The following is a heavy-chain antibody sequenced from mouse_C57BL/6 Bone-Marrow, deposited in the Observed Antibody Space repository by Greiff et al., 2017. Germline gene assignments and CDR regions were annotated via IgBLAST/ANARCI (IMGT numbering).Heavy chain of an antibody. CDR1: GYTFTNYW. CDR2: IYPGGGYT. J-gene: IGHJ2*01. Sequence: VQRVESGAELVRPGTSVKMSCKASGYTFTNYWIGWAKQRPGHGLEWIGDIYPGGGYTNYNEKFKGKATLTADKSSSTAYMQFSSLTSEDSAIYYCARSGYDPYYFDYWGQGTTLTVSS. D-gene: IGHD3-1*01. V-gene: IGHV1-63*01. CDR3: ARSGYDPYYFDY.